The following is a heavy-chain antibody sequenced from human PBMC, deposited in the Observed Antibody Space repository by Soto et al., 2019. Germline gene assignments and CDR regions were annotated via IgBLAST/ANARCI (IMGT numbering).Heavy chain of an antibody. Sequence: PSETLSLTCTVSGGSIYSADYYWSWVRQPPGKGLEWIGYIYYSGSTFVNPSLKSRVTISKDMSRNQFSLRLNSMTAADTAVYYCARAIVVTIGGMDVWGHGTTVTASS. V-gene: IGHV4-30-4*01. CDR2: IYYSGST. D-gene: IGHD5-12*01. CDR3: ARAIVVTIGGMDV. J-gene: IGHJ6*02. CDR1: GGSIYSADYY.